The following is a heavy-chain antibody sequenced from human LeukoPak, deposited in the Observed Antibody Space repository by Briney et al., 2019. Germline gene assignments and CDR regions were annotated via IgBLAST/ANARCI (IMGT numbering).Heavy chain of an antibody. CDR3: ARSNIAARVFRR. Sequence: PSETLSLTCAVYGGSFSGYYWSWIRQPPGEGLEWIGEINHSGSTNYNPSLKSRVTISVDTSKNQFSLKLSSVTAADTAVYYCARSNIAARVFRRWGQGTLVTVSS. D-gene: IGHD6-6*01. J-gene: IGHJ1*01. V-gene: IGHV4-34*01. CDR1: GGSFSGYY. CDR2: INHSGST.